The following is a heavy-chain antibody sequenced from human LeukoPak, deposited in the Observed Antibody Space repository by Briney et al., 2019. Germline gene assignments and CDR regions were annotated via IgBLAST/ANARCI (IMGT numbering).Heavy chain of an antibody. V-gene: IGHV1-69*13. CDR3: ARGLVVAATGSFDY. Sequence: SVKVSCKASGGTFSSYAISWVRQAPGQGLDWMGGIIPIFGTANYVQKFQGRVTITAAESTSTAYMELSSMRSEDTAVYYCARGLVVAATGSFDYWGQGTLVTVSS. CDR1: GGTFSSYA. CDR2: IIPIFGTA. J-gene: IGHJ4*02. D-gene: IGHD2-15*01.